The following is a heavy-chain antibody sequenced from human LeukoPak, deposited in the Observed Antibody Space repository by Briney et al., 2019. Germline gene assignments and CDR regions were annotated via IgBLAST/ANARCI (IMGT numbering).Heavy chain of an antibody. CDR1: GYTFTSYG. CDR2: ISAYNGNT. V-gene: IGHV1-18*01. Sequence: ASVKVSCKASGYTFTSYGISWVRQAPGQGLEWMGWISAYNGNTNYAQKLQGRVTMTTDTSTSTAYMELRSLRSDDTAVYYCARVPPPYYYDSSGPFDIWGQGTMVTVSS. CDR3: ARVPPPYYYDSSGPFDI. D-gene: IGHD3-22*01. J-gene: IGHJ3*02.